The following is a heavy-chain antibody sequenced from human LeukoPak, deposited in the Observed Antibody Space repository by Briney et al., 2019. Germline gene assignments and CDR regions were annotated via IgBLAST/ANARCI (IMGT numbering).Heavy chain of an antibody. J-gene: IGHJ1*01. V-gene: IGHV1-46*03. CDR1: GYTFTSYY. Sequence: ASVKVSCKASGYTFTSYYMHWVRQAPVQGLEWMGIINPSGGSTSYAQKFQGRVTMTRDTSTSTVYMELSSLRSEDTAVYYCARGDWCSGGSCYGSYFQHWGQGTLVTVSS. D-gene: IGHD2-15*01. CDR3: ARGDWCSGGSCYGSYFQH. CDR2: INPSGGST.